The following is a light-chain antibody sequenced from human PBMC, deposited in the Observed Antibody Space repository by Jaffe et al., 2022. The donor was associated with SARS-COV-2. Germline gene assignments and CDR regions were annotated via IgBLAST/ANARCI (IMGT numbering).Light chain of an antibody. V-gene: IGLV1-44*01. J-gene: IGLJ3*02. CDR1: SSNIGDNA. CDR3: VAWDDNFDGPV. CDR2: NTN. Sequence: QSVVTQPPSASGTPGQRVTISCSGSSSNIGDNAVSWYQQLPGTAPKLLISNTNRRPSGVPDRFSGSKSGTSASLAISGLRSGDEATYYCVAWDDNFDGPVFGGGTKLTVL.